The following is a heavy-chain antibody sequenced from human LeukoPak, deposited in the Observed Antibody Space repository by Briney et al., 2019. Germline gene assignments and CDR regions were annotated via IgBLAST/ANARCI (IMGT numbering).Heavy chain of an antibody. CDR1: GFTFRNYA. CDR2: ISSNGGNT. CDR3: VKLSSRVSQTIDY. D-gene: IGHD6-13*01. J-gene: IGHJ4*02. Sequence: GGSLRLSCAASGFTFRNYAMHWVRQAPGKGLEYFSGISSNGGNTYYADSVKGRFTITRDNSKNTLYVQMSSLRVEDTAVYYCVKLSSRVSQTIDYWGQGTLVTVSS. V-gene: IGHV3-64*03.